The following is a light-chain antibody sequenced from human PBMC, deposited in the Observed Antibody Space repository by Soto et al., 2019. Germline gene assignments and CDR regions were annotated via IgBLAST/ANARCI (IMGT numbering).Light chain of an antibody. CDR1: ESISRH. CDR3: QESYSTLSIT. J-gene: IGKJ5*01. CDR2: AAS. V-gene: IGKV1-39*01. Sequence: DIQMTQSPSSLSASVGDRVTITCRASESISRHLNWYQQKPGNAPKILIYAASSLQNGVPSRFSGSGSGTDFTLTISNLQPGDFATYYCQESYSTLSITFGQGTRLETK.